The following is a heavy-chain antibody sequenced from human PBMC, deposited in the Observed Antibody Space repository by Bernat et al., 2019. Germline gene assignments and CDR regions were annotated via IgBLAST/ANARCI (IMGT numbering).Heavy chain of an antibody. CDR1: GITFSSYA. V-gene: IGHV3-23*01. Sequence: EVQLLESGGGLVQPGGSLRLSCAASGITFSSYAMSWVRQAPGKGLEWVSAISGSGGSTYYADSVKGRFTISRDNSKNTLYLQMNSLRAEDTAVYYCAKALRYYYDSSGYYWGQGTLVTVSS. J-gene: IGHJ4*02. CDR3: AKALRYYYDSSGYY. D-gene: IGHD3-22*01. CDR2: ISGSGGST.